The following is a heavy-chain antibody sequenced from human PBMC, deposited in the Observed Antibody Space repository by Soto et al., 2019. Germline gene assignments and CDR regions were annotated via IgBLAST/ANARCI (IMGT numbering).Heavy chain of an antibody. CDR2: ISSDGSNK. V-gene: IGHV3-30*18. Sequence: QVHLVESGGGVVQPGRSLRLSCSASGFTFSSYGMHWVRQAPGKGLAWVAVISSDGSNKYYADSVKGRFTISRDNSKHTLELQMSSLRAEDTTVYYCAKDSYRHGPIALTLMDYWGQGTLVTVSS. CDR1: GFTFSSYG. J-gene: IGHJ4*02. D-gene: IGHD2-8*01. CDR3: AKDSYRHGPIALTLMDY.